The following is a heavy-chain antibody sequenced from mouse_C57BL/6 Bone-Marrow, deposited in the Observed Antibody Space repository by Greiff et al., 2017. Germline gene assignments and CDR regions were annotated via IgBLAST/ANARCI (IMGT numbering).Heavy chain of an antibody. CDR2: IRLKSDNYAT. V-gene: IGHV6-3*01. D-gene: IGHD1-1*01. J-gene: IGHJ4*01. Sequence: VKLVESGGGLVQPGGSMKLSCVASGFTFSNYWMNWVRQSPEKGLEWVAQIRLKSDNYATHYAESVKGRFTISRDDSNSSVYLQMNNLRTEDTGVYYGPHDYGSRTSYYYAMDYWGQGTSVTVSS. CDR3: PHDYGSRTSYYYAMDY. CDR1: GFTFSNYW.